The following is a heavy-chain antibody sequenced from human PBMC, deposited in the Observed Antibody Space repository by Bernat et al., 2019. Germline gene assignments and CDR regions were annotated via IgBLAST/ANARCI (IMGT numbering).Heavy chain of an antibody. CDR1: GFTFSAYA. CDR3: ERDQIGDNPDDVFDV. J-gene: IGHJ3*01. D-gene: IGHD3-3*01. CDR2: ISVSGWST. V-gene: IGHV3-23*01. Sequence: GFTFSAYAMGWVRQAPGKGLYWVSGISVSGWSTYYADSVKVRFTMSRDNSKKTLYLQMNSLRAEDTAVYYCERDQIGDNPDDVFDVWG.